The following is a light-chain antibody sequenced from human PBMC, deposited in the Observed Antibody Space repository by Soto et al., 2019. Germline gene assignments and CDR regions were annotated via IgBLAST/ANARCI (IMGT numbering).Light chain of an antibody. V-gene: IGKV3-15*01. Sequence: EIVMTQSPATLSVSPGERVTLSCRASQSVNSNLAWYQLKPGQAPRLLIYGASTRATGIPARISGSGSGTEFTLTISSLQSEDFAVYFCQQYNNWPPCTFGQGTKLQIK. CDR1: QSVNSN. CDR2: GAS. J-gene: IGKJ2*02. CDR3: QQYNNWPPCT.